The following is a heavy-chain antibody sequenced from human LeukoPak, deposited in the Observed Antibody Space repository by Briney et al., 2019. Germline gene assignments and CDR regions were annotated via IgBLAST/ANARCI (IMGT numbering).Heavy chain of an antibody. J-gene: IGHJ4*02. D-gene: IGHD3-16*02. CDR3: AKGSRLREGGSYRF. CDR1: GGIFSSYA. Sequence: SVKASCKASGGIFSSYAINWVRQAPGQGLEWMGRIIPIFGSANYAQKFQGRVTITADKSTRTAYMELSSLRSEDTALYYCAKGSRLREGGSYRFWGQGTLVTVSS. CDR2: IIPIFGSA. V-gene: IGHV1-69*06.